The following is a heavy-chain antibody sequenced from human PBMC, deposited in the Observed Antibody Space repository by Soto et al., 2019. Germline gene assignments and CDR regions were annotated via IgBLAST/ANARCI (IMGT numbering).Heavy chain of an antibody. D-gene: IGHD3-10*01. CDR2: IYPGDSDT. CDR3: AGGGVRGVITRTRDYYGMDV. V-gene: IGHV5-51*01. Sequence: GESLKISCKGSGYNFNSYWIGWVRQMPGKGLECMGIIYPGDSDTRYSPSFQGQATISADKSISTAYLQWSSLKASDTAMYYCAGGGVRGVITRTRDYYGMDVWGQGTTVTVSS. J-gene: IGHJ6*02. CDR1: GYNFNSYW.